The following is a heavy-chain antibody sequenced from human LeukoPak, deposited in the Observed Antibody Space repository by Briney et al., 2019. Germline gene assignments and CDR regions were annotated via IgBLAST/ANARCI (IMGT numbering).Heavy chain of an antibody. CDR2: INPNSGGT. D-gene: IGHD2-21*02. Sequence: GASVKVSCKASGYTFTSYYMHWVRQAPGQGLEWMGWINPNSGGTNYAQKFQGRVTMTRDTSISTAYMELSRLRSDDTAVYYCARDRRIVVVTAIRWFDPWGQGTLVTVSS. CDR1: GYTFTSYY. J-gene: IGHJ5*02. CDR3: ARDRRIVVVTAIRWFDP. V-gene: IGHV1-2*02.